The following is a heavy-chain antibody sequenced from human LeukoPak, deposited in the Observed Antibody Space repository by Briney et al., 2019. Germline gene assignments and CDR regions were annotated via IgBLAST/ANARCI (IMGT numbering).Heavy chain of an antibody. V-gene: IGHV1-69*05. Sequence: SVKVSCKASGGTFSSYAISWVRQAPGQGLEWMGGIIPIFGTANYAQKFQGRVTITTDESTSAAYMELSSLRSEDTAVYYCGSLIFGGANFAYWGRETLATASS. CDR2: IIPIFGTA. J-gene: IGHJ4*02. D-gene: IGHD3-3*01. CDR1: GGTFSSYA. CDR3: GSLIFGGANFAY.